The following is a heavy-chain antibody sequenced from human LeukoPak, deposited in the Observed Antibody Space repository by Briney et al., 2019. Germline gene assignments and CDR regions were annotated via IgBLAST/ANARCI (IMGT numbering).Heavy chain of an antibody. CDR3: ARDSSIFDVRAFDI. J-gene: IGHJ3*02. CDR2: ISSDGSNK. D-gene: IGHD3-9*01. V-gene: IGHV3-30-3*01. CDR1: GFTFSDYA. Sequence: GGSLRLSCAASGFTFSDYAMHWVRPAPGKGLDGVTVISSDGSNKYYADSVKGRFTISRDSSKTTLFLQMNSLRPEDTALYYCARDSSIFDVRAFDIWGRGTMVTVSS.